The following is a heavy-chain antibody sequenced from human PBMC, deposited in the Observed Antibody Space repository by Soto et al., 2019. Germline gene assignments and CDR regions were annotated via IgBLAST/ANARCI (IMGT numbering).Heavy chain of an antibody. Sequence: SQTRSHERRVGRASSSRCASNCIQQPPGKGLEWIGHISYSGGTKYNPSLKSRVTISVDTSKNQFSLKLSSVTAADTAVYYCAGLRGYYSRRAEYFQHWGQGTLVTVSS. D-gene: IGHD3-22*01. CDR1: RASSSRCA. V-gene: IGHV4-59*08. J-gene: IGHJ1*01. CDR3: AGLRGYYSRRAEYFQH. CDR2: ISYSGGT.